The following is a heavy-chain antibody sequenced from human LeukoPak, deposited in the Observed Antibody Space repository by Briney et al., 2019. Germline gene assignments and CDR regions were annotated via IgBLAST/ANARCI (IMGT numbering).Heavy chain of an antibody. Sequence: TQTLSLTCTVSGGSISSGDYYWSWIRQPPGKGLEWIGYIYYSGSTYYNPSLKSRVTISVDTSKNQFSLKLSSVTAADTAVYYCARTNSYYYDSSGVAQAAFDIWAKGQWSPSLQ. J-gene: IGHJ3*02. CDR1: GGSISSGDYY. CDR3: ARTNSYYYDSSGVAQAAFDI. V-gene: IGHV4-30-4*01. D-gene: IGHD3-22*01. CDR2: IYYSGST.